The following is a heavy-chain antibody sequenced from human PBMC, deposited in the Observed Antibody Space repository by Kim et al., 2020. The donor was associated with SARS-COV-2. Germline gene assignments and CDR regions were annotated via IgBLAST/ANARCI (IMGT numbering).Heavy chain of an antibody. D-gene: IGHD2-8*02. Sequence: SETLSLTCAVSGDSINSGYFWGWIRQPPGKGLEWIGSTSHTDTTSINQALKSRVTISVDTSKNQFSMRLSSVAAADTAVYYCAREITGPSVYFFPHAMD. CDR3: AREITGPSVYFFPHAMD. CDR1: GDSINSGYF. J-gene: IGHJ6*01. V-gene: IGHV4-38-2*02. CDR2: TSHTDTT.